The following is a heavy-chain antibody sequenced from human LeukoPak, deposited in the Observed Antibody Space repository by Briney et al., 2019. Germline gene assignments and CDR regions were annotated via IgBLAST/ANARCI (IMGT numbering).Heavy chain of an antibody. D-gene: IGHD6-13*01. CDR3: ARTIAAAGTLDFDY. CDR1: GFTFSSYS. J-gene: IGHJ4*02. V-gene: IGHV3-21*01. CDR2: ISSSSSYI. Sequence: GGSLRLSRAVSGFTFSSYSMNWVRQAPGKGPEWVPTISSSSSYIYYADSVKGRFTISRDNAKNSLYLQMNSLRAEDTAVYYCARTIAAAGTLDFDYWGQGTLVTVSS.